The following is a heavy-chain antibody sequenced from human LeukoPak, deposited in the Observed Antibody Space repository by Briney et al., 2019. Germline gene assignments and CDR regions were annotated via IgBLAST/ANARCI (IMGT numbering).Heavy chain of an antibody. CDR1: GFTFSSYG. Sequence: PGRSLRLSCAASGFTFSSYGMHWVRQAPGKGLEWVAVISYDGSNKYYADSVKGRFTISRDNSKNTLYLQMNSLRAEDTAVYYCARPPPYYYYYMDVWGKGSTVTVSS. V-gene: IGHV3-30*03. J-gene: IGHJ6*03. CDR2: ISYDGSNK. CDR3: ARPPPYYYYYMDV.